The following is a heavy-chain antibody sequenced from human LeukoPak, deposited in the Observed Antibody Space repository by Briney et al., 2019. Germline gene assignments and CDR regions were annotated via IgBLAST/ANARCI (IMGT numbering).Heavy chain of an antibody. V-gene: IGHV4-39*07. J-gene: IGHJ4*02. CDR1: GGSISSSSYN. D-gene: IGHD2-2*01. Sequence: SQTLSFTCTVSGGSISSSSYNWGWIRQPPGTGLDWIGSIYYSGSTYYNPSLKSRVTISVDTSKNQFSLKLSSVTAAGTALYYCASIVVVPAAAPRDYWGQGTLVTVSS. CDR3: ASIVVVPAAAPRDY. CDR2: IYYSGST.